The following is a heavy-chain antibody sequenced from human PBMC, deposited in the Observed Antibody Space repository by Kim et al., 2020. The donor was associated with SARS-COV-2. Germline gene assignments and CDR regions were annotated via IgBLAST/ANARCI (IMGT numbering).Heavy chain of an antibody. CDR3: ARVGGSGNDFWSGYYEFYYYYGMDV. J-gene: IGHJ6*02. CDR1: GFTFSSYA. CDR2: ISYDGSNK. D-gene: IGHD3-3*01. V-gene: IGHV3-30-3*01. Sequence: GGSLRLSCAASGFTFSSYAMHWVRQAPGKGLEWVAVISYDGSNKYYADSVKGRFTISRDNSKNTLYLQMNSLRAEDTAVYYCARVGGSGNDFWSGYYEFYYYYGMDVWGQGTTVTVSS.